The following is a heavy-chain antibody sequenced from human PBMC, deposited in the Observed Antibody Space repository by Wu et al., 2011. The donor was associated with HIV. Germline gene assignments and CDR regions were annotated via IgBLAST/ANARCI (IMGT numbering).Heavy chain of an antibody. CDR3: ARDPPGYPYYFDY. CDR1: GYTFTSYG. J-gene: IGHJ4*02. D-gene: IGHD5-12*01. V-gene: IGHV1-18*01. CDR2: IRTYNGET. Sequence: QLVQSGAEVKKPGASVKVSCKASGYTFTSYGISWVRQAPGQGLEWIGWIRTYNGETNYAQNLQGRVTVTTDTSTSTVYMEVRSLRSDDTAVYYCARDPPGYPYYFDYWGQGNPGHRLL.